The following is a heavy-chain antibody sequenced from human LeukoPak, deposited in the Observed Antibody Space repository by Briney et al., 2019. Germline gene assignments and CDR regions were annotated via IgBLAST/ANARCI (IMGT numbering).Heavy chain of an antibody. V-gene: IGHV3-21*01. Sequence: GGSLRLSCAASGFTFSSYSMNWVRQAPGKGLEWVSSISSSSIYIYYADSVKGRFTISRDNAKNSLYLQMNSLRAEDTAVYYCARDRGYGSGSYPDYWGQGTLVTVSS. CDR1: GFTFSSYS. D-gene: IGHD3-10*01. CDR2: ISSSSIYI. CDR3: ARDRGYGSGSYPDY. J-gene: IGHJ4*02.